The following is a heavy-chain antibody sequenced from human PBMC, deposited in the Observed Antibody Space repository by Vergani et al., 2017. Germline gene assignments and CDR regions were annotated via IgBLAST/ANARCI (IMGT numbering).Heavy chain of an antibody. CDR3: ARASDYPGYVDY. Sequence: QVQLVESGGGVVQPGRSLRLSCAASGFTFSGYGMHWVRQAPGKGLEWVAVIWYDGSNKYYADSVKGRFTISRDNSKNTLYLQMNSLRAEDTAVYYCARASDYPGYVDYWGQGALVTVSS. CDR1: GFTFSGYG. CDR2: IWYDGSNK. D-gene: IGHD4-11*01. J-gene: IGHJ4*02. V-gene: IGHV3-33*01.